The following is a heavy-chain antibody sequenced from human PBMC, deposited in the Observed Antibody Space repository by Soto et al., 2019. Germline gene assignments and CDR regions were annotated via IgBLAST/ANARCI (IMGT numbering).Heavy chain of an antibody. V-gene: IGHV1-3*01. D-gene: IGHD5-12*01. Sequence: QVQLVQSGAEVKKPGASVKVSCKASGYTFTSYAMHWVRQAPGQRLEWMGGINAGNGNTKYSQKFQGRVTITRDTSASTAYMELSSLRSEDTAVYYCARGSTIPYYYYYYMDVWGKGTTVTVSS. J-gene: IGHJ6*03. CDR1: GYTFTSYA. CDR3: ARGSTIPYYYYYYMDV. CDR2: INAGNGNT.